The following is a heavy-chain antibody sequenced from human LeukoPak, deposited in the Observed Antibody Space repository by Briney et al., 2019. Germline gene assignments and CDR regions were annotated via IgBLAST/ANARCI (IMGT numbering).Heavy chain of an antibody. CDR2: IKSDGST. J-gene: IGHJ1*01. CDR1: GFTFSTYW. Sequence: GGSLRLTCAASGFTFSTYWMHWVRHAPGKGLVFVSRIKSDGSTNYADYVKGRFTISRDNAKNTVSLQMHSLRPEDTGVYYCARAPSEIGGYYPEYFRHWGQGTLVTVSS. CDR3: ARAPSEIGGYYPEYFRH. D-gene: IGHD3-22*01. V-gene: IGHV3-74*01.